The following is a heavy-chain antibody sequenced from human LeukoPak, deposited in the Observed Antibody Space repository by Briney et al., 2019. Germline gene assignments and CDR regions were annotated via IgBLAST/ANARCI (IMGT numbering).Heavy chain of an antibody. J-gene: IGHJ4*02. D-gene: IGHD1-7*01. Sequence: SETLSLTCAVYGGSFSGYYWSWIRQPPGKGLEWIGEINHSGSTNYNPSLKSRVTISVDTSKNQFSLKLSSVTAADTAVYYCARGRGAELFDYWGQGTLVTVSS. CDR2: INHSGST. CDR3: ARGRGAELFDY. CDR1: GGSFSGYY. V-gene: IGHV4-34*01.